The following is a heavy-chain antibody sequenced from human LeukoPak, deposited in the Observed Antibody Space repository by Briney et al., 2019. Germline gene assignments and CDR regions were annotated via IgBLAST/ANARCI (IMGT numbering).Heavy chain of an antibody. J-gene: IGHJ4*02. CDR1: GYTFTSYA. D-gene: IGHD3-9*01. V-gene: IGHV7-4-1*02. CDR2: INTNTGNP. CDR3: ARTSSWLRGRWPPDY. Sequence: ASVKVSCKASGYTFTSYAMNWVRQAPGQGLEWMGWINTNTGNPTYAQGFTGRFVFSLDTSVSTAYLQISSLKAEDTAVYYCARTSSWLRGRWPPDYWGQGTLSPSPQ.